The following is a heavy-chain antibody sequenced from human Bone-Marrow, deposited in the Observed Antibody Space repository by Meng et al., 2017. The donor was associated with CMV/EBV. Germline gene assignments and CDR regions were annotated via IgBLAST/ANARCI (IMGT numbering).Heavy chain of an antibody. CDR3: ARGGGYSSSWPLGY. CDR1: VDAFTGDY. J-gene: IGHJ4*02. Sequence: VQLGQAGAEVKKPGASWRASCTVSVDAFTGDYMEGGPPGPGQRLEWMGWINPNRGGTNYAQKFQGRVTMTRDTSSSTAYMGLGRLRSDDTAVYYCARGGGYSSSWPLGYWGQGTLVTVSS. CDR2: INPNRGGT. V-gene: IGHV1-2*02. D-gene: IGHD6-13*01.